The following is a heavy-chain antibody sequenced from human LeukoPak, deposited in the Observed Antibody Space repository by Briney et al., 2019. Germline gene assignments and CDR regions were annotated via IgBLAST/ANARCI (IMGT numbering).Heavy chain of an antibody. CDR3: AKGGGTYWFDP. J-gene: IGHJ5*02. Sequence: SETLSLTCTVSGGSISSYYWSWIRQPPGKGLEWFGYIYYSGSTNYNPSLKSRVTISVDRSKNQFSLKLSSVTAADTAVYYCAKGGGTYWFDPWGQGTLVTVSS. D-gene: IGHD2-15*01. V-gene: IGHV4-59*12. CDR2: IYYSGST. CDR1: GGSISSYY.